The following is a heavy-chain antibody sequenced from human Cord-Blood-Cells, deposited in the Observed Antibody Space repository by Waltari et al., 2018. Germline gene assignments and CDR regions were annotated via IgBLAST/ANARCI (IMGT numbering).Heavy chain of an antibody. CDR3: ARGGIVVVPAAIYTFDY. V-gene: IGHV4-34*01. D-gene: IGHD2-2*01. CDR2: INHSGST. J-gene: IGHJ4*02. CDR1: GGSFSGYY. Sequence: QVQLQQWGAGLLKPSETLSLTCAVYGGSFSGYYWSWIRQPPGKGLEWIGEINHSGSTNYNPALKSRVTISVDTAKKQFSLKLSSVTAADTAVYYCARGGIVVVPAAIYTFDYWGQGTLVTVSS.